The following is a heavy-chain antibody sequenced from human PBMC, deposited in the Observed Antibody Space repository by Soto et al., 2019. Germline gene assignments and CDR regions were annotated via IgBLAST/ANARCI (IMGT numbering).Heavy chain of an antibody. CDR1: GYTFISYW. CDR2: IYPGDYDT. D-gene: IGHD6-19*01. V-gene: IGHV5-51*01. J-gene: IGHJ4*02. CDR3: ARILAEAGTGFDF. Sequence: EVQLVQSGAEVTKPGESLKISCKATGYTFISYWIAWVRQKPGKGLEWMGIIYPGDYDTRYSPSFKGQITISAEKSITTAYLQWSSLKASDTAMYYCARILAEAGTGFDFWGQGTLVTVSS.